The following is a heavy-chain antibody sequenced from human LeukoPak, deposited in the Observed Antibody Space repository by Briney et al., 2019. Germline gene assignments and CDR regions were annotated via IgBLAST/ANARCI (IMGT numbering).Heavy chain of an antibody. CDR3: ARDLRAGGTWSYGVYFDL. CDR2: INSDGINT. Sequence: PGGSLRLSCAASGFTFSNYWMHWVRHAPGKGLVWVSRINSDGINTSYADSVKGRFTISRDNAKNSVYLLLNSLTPEDTAVYYCARDLRAGGTWSYGVYFDLWGRGTLVTVSS. V-gene: IGHV3-74*01. CDR1: GFTFSNYW. D-gene: IGHD4-17*01. J-gene: IGHJ2*01.